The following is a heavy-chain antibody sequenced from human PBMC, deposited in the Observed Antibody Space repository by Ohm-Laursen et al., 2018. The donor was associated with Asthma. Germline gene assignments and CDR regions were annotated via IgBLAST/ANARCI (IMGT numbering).Heavy chain of an antibody. Sequence: SLRLSCAASGFTFSSYSMNWVRQAPGKGLEWVSYISSSSSTIYYADSVKGRFTISRDNAKNSLYLQMNSLRDEDTAVYYCARDGYYYDSSGYSRIIDYWGQGTLVTVSS. CDR3: ARDGYYYDSSGYSRIIDY. J-gene: IGHJ4*02. CDR2: ISSSSSTI. V-gene: IGHV3-48*02. D-gene: IGHD3-22*01. CDR1: GFTFSSYS.